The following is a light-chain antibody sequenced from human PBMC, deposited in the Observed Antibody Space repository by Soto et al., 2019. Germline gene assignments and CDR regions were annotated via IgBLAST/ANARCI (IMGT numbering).Light chain of an antibody. V-gene: IGLV2-14*01. CDR1: SSDVGAYSY. Sequence: QSALTQPASVSGSPGQSITISCTGTSSDVGAYSYVSWYQQHPGKAPKLMIYEVSNRPSGVSNRFSGSKSGNTASLTISGLQAEDEADYYCNSYTSSSTLVFGTGTKVTVL. CDR2: EVS. CDR3: NSYTSSSTLV. J-gene: IGLJ1*01.